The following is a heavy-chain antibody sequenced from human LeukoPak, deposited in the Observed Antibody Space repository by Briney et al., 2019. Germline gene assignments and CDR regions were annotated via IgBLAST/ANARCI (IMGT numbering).Heavy chain of an antibody. D-gene: IGHD3-22*01. CDR2: ISSSSSYI. CDR1: GFTFSSYW. Sequence: PGGSLRLSCAASGFTFSSYWMSWVRQAPGKGLEWVSPISSSSSYIYYADSVKGRFTISRDNAKNSLYPQMNSLRAEDTAVYYCASLTREYYYDTSGYYYTRNYWGQGTLVTVSS. V-gene: IGHV3-21*01. J-gene: IGHJ4*02. CDR3: ASLTREYYYDTSGYYYTRNY.